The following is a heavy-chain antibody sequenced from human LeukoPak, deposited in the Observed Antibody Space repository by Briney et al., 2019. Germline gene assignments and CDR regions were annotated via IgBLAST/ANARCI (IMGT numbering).Heavy chain of an antibody. CDR2: ISAYNGNT. CDR3: ARPTTYYDSSGYLFDY. Sequence: GASVKVSCKASGYTFTSYGISWVRQAPGQGLEWMGWISAYNGNTNYAQKLQGRVTMTTDTSTSTAYMELRSLRSDDTAVYYCARPTTYYDSSGYLFDYWGQGTLVTVSS. J-gene: IGHJ4*02. V-gene: IGHV1-18*01. CDR1: GYTFTSYG. D-gene: IGHD3-22*01.